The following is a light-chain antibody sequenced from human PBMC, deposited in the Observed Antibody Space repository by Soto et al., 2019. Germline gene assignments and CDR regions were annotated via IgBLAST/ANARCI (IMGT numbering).Light chain of an antibody. V-gene: IGLV2-14*01. CDR2: EVN. CDR1: SSDVGSYTY. CDR3: SSYTSSSTLYV. Sequence: QSVLTQPASVSGSPRQSITISCTGASSDVGSYTYVSWYQQHPGKAPKLMIYEVNNRPSGVSNRFSGSKSGNTASLTISGLQAEDEADYYCSSYTSSSTLYVFGPGTKGTVL. J-gene: IGLJ1*01.